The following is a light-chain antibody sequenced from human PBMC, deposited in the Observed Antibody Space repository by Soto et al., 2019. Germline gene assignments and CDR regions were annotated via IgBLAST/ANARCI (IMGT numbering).Light chain of an antibody. CDR2: AAS. Sequence: DIQMTQSPPSLSASVGDRVTITCRASQTISSYLNWYQHKPGKAPKLLIYAASSLQSGVPSRFSGSGSGTDFTLTISSLQPEDFATYYCQQSFSAPYTFGQGTKVDIK. V-gene: IGKV1-39*01. J-gene: IGKJ2*01. CDR3: QQSFSAPYT. CDR1: QTISSY.